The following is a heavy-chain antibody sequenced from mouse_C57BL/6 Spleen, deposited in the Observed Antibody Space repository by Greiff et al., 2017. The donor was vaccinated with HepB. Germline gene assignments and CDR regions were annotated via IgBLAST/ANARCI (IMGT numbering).Heavy chain of an antibody. V-gene: IGHV3-6*01. D-gene: IGHD1-1*01. Sequence: DVKLQESGPGLVKPSQSLSLTCSVTGYSITSGYYWNWIRQFPGNKLEWMGYISYDGSNNYNPSLKNRISITRDTSKNQFFLKLNSVTTEDTATYYCARDTTFDYWGQGTTLTVSS. CDR1: GYSITSGYY. J-gene: IGHJ2*01. CDR3: ARDTTFDY. CDR2: ISYDGSN.